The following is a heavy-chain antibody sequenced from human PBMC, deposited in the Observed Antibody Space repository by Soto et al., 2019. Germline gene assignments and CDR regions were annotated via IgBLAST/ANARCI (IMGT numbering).Heavy chain of an antibody. Sequence: GGSLRLSCAASGFTFSSYVMSWVRQAPGKGLEWASLISGSGNSTDYADSVKGRFTISRDNSNNTLYLQMNSLGAEDTAVYYCVSLIVGTTAWLDPWGQGTLVTVSS. J-gene: IGHJ5*02. CDR3: VSLIVGTTAWLDP. D-gene: IGHD1-26*01. CDR1: GFTFSSYV. V-gene: IGHV3-23*01. CDR2: ISGSGNST.